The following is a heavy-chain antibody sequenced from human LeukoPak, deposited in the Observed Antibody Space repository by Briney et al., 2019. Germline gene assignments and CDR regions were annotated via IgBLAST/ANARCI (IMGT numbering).Heavy chain of an antibody. D-gene: IGHD3-9*01. CDR1: GFTFSSYS. Sequence: GGSLRLSCAASGFTFSSYSMNWVRQAPGKGLEWVSSISSSSSYIYYADSVKGRLTISRDNAKNSLYLQMNSLRAEDTAVYYCARAGYSSGYDILTGYYGGLNFDYWGQGTLVTVSS. CDR2: ISSSSSYI. J-gene: IGHJ4*02. CDR3: ARAGYSSGYDILTGYYGGLNFDY. V-gene: IGHV3-21*01.